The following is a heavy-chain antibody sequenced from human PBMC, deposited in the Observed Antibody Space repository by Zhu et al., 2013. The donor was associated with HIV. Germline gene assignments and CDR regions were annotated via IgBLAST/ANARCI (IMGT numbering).Heavy chain of an antibody. CDR1: GYTFTSYD. D-gene: IGHD3-22*01. J-gene: IGHJ4*02. CDR3: ARAKYYYDSSGYFLTY. Sequence: QVQLVQSGAEVEKPGASVKVSCKASGYTFTSYDINWVRQATGQGLEWMGWMNPNSGNTGYAQKFQGRVTMTRDTSISTAYMELSRLRSDDTAVYFCARAKYYYDSSGYFLTYWGQGTLVTVSS. CDR2: MNPNSGNT. V-gene: IGHV1-8*02.